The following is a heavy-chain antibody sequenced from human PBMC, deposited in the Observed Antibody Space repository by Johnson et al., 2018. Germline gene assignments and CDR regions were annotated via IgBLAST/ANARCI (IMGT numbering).Heavy chain of an antibody. V-gene: IGHV3-11*01. CDR1: GFTFSDYY. CDR2: ISSSGSNI. Sequence: VQLVESGGGLVKPGGSLRLSCAASGFTFSDYYMSWIRQAPGKGLEWVSYISSSGSNIYYADSVKGRFTISRDNAKNSLYLQMNSLRAEDTAVYYCARAHYYGSGSYYHYYYGMDVWGQGTTVTVSS. D-gene: IGHD3-10*01. CDR3: ARAHYYGSGSYYHYYYGMDV. J-gene: IGHJ6*02.